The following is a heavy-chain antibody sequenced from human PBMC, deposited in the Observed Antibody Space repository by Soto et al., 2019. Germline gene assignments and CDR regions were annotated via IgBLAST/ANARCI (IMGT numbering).Heavy chain of an antibody. J-gene: IGHJ4*02. CDR2: ISTSGGST. D-gene: IGHD3-22*01. Sequence: GGSLRLSCAASGFTFTTYGMAWVRQAPGKGLEWVSGISTSGGSTYYTDSVKGRFTISRDNSKNTLYLQMNSLRTEDTALYYCAALHYYESTGLPHYWGQGTQVTVSS. CDR1: GFTFTTYG. V-gene: IGHV3-23*01. CDR3: AALHYYESTGLPHY.